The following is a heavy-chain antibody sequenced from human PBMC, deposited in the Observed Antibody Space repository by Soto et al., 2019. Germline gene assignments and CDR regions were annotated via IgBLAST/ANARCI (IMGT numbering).Heavy chain of an antibody. Sequence: GSGPTLVNPTQTLTLTCTFSGFSLSTSGEGVGWIRQPPGKALEWLALLFWDDDKRYNSSLRSRLTITKATSKNQVVLTLTNMDPVDTATYYCAHRRDATVRVPAAISAWFDPWGQGTQVTVSS. D-gene: IGHD2-2*01. CDR1: GFSLSTSGEG. CDR2: LFWDDDK. J-gene: IGHJ5*02. V-gene: IGHV2-5*02. CDR3: AHRRDATVRVPAAISAWFDP.